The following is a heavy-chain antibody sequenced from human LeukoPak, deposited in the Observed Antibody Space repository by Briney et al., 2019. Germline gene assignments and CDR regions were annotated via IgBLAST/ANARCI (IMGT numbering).Heavy chain of an antibody. CDR1: GYTFTGYY. J-gene: IGHJ6*03. Sequence: SCKASGYTFTGYYMHWARQAPGKGLEWVAFIRYDGSNKYYADSVKGRFTISRDNAKNSLFLQMNSLRAEDTAVSYCARVLRYCSGGNCYSGGLGYMDVWGKGTTVTISS. D-gene: IGHD2-15*01. CDR2: IRYDGSNK. V-gene: IGHV3-30*02. CDR3: ARVLRYCSGGNCYSGGLGYMDV.